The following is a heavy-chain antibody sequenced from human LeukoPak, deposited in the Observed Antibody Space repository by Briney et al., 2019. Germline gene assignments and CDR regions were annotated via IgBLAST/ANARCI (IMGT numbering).Heavy chain of an antibody. V-gene: IGHV1-8*03. J-gene: IGHJ4*02. CDR2: MNFKSGNT. CDR3: ARAHGYSV. CDR1: GYSFTNYD. D-gene: IGHD1-26*01. Sequence: ASVKVSCKASGYSFTNYDMNWVRQATGQGLEWMGWMNFKSGNTGYAQKFQGRVTLTRDTSISTAYMELSSLTSEDTAVYYCARAHGYSVWGQGTLVTVSS.